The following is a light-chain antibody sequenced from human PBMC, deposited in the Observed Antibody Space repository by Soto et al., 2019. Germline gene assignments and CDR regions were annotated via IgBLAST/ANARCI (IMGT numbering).Light chain of an antibody. CDR1: QSISNW. J-gene: IGKJ1*01. CDR2: HAS. Sequence: DIQMRQSPSTLAASVAGRSAITCRASQSISNWLAWYQQKPGTAXXGLIYHASNLQSGVPSRFSGRGSGTEFTLTISSLQPDDFATYYCQQYNSYSFGQGTKVDIK. CDR3: QQYNSYS. V-gene: IGKV1-5*01.